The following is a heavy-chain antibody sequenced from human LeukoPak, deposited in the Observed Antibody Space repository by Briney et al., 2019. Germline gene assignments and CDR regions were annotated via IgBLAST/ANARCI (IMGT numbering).Heavy chain of an antibody. V-gene: IGHV3-21*01. CDR1: GFTFSDYS. CDR2: MSGGSSYI. CDR3: AKGDHASSWYTAIDY. Sequence: GGSPRLSCAASGFTFSDYSMIWVRQAPGRGLEFVSTMSGGSSYIFYADSLKGRFTVSRDNAKGSLYLQMNSLRAEDTAVYYCAKGDHASSWYTAIDYWGQGALVTVSS. J-gene: IGHJ4*02. D-gene: IGHD6-13*01.